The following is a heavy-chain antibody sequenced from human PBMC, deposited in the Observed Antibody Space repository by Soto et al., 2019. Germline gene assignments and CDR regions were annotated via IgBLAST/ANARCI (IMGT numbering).Heavy chain of an antibody. CDR3: ARGKVGTNPNWLDP. J-gene: IGHJ5*02. D-gene: IGHD1-26*01. V-gene: IGHV3-66*01. CDR2: IYISGST. Sequence: VQLVESGGGLVQPGGSLRLSCAASGFTVSSSYLYWVRQAPGRGLEWVSSIYISGSTYYADSVQGRFTISRDNSKNTLYLQMNSLRAEDTAVYYCARGKVGTNPNWLDPWGQGTLVTVSS. CDR1: GFTVSSSY.